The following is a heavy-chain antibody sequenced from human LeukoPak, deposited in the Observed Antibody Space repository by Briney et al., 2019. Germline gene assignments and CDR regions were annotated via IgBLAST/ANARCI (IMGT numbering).Heavy chain of an antibody. D-gene: IGHD3-10*01. CDR2: ISSSSSTI. J-gene: IGHJ4*02. CDR3: AREGFYGSGSSPTFYFDY. V-gene: IGHV3-48*01. CDR1: GFTFSSYS. Sequence: GGSLRPSCAASGFTFSSYSMNWVRQAPGKGLEWVSYISSSSSTIHYADSVKGRFTISRDNAKNSLYLQMNSLRPEDTAVYYCAREGFYGSGSSPTFYFDYWGQGTLVTVSS.